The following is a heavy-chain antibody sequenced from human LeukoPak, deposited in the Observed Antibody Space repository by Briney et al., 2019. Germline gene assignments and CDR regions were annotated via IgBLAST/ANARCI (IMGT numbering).Heavy chain of an antibody. Sequence: PSETLSLTCAVYGGSFSGYYWSWIRQPPGKGLEWIGEINHSGSTNYNPSLKSRVTIAVDTSKNQFSLKLSSVTAADTAVYYCARGVRWFDPWGQGTLVTVSS. CDR2: INHSGST. V-gene: IGHV4-34*01. CDR3: ARGVRWFDP. J-gene: IGHJ5*02. D-gene: IGHD6-6*01. CDR1: GGSFSGYY.